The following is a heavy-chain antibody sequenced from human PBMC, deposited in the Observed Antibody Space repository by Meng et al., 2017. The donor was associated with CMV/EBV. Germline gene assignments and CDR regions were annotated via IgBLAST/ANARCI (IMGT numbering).Heavy chain of an antibody. Sequence: GESLKISCAASGFTFSSYWMHWVRQAPGKGLVWVSRINSDRSSTSYADSVKGRFTISRDNAKNTLYLQMNSLRAEDTAVYYCARSRGYCSSTSCSSVSGGTGYYYYYGMDVWGQGTTVTVSS. CDR1: GFTFSSYW. CDR3: ARSRGYCSSTSCSSVSGGTGYYYYYGMDV. J-gene: IGHJ6*02. CDR2: INSDRSST. D-gene: IGHD2-2*01. V-gene: IGHV3-74*01.